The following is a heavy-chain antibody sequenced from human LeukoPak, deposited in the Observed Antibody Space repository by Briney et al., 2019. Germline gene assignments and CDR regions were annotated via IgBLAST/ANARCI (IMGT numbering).Heavy chain of an antibody. J-gene: IGHJ3*01. CDR3: AKSIRMTTVTTGDAFDV. D-gene: IGHD4-17*01. Sequence: GGSLRLSCAASGFTFSSHAMSWVRQAPGKGLEWVSVISGSGGNTDYADPVEGRVTISRDNSNNTLYLQMNSLRAEDTAVYYCAKSIRMTTVTTGDAFDVWGQGTMVTVSS. CDR1: GFTFSSHA. CDR2: ISGSGGNT. V-gene: IGHV3-23*01.